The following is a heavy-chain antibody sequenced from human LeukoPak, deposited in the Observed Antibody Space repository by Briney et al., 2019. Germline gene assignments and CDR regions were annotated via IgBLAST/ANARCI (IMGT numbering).Heavy chain of an antibody. CDR2: INPSGGST. Sequence: ASVKVSCKASGYTFTSYYMHWVRQAPGQGLEWMGIINPSGGSTSYAQKFQGRVTMTRDTSTSTVYMELRSLRSDDTAVYYCARFYDSSGYYPKDYYYGMDVWGQGTTVTVSS. J-gene: IGHJ6*02. D-gene: IGHD3-22*01. CDR1: GYTFTSYY. V-gene: IGHV1-46*01. CDR3: ARFYDSSGYYPKDYYYGMDV.